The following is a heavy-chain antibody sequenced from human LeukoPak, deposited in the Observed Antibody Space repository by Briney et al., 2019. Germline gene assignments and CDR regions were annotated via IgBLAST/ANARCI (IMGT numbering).Heavy chain of an antibody. CDR1: GFTFSDYY. Sequence: GGSLRLSCAASGFTFSDYYMSWIRQAPGKGLEWVSYISSSGTTIYYADSVKGRFTVSRDNARNSLYLQMNSLRAEDTAVYYCARETDSTLFDYWGQGTLVTVSS. CDR2: ISSSGTTI. J-gene: IGHJ4*02. V-gene: IGHV3-11*04. D-gene: IGHD2-2*01. CDR3: ARETDSTLFDY.